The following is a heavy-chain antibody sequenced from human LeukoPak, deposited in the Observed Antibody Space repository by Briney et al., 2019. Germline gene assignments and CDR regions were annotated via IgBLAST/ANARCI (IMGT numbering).Heavy chain of an antibody. D-gene: IGHD1-26*01. CDR2: ISSRSIYI. CDR3: ARDSRHHRFLYWDWFDP. CDR1: GFTFSSYS. J-gene: IGHJ5*02. Sequence: GGSLRLSCAASGFTFSSYSMNWVRQAPGEGLEWVSSISSRSIYIHYADSVKGRFTISRDNVKNSLYLQMNSLRADDTAIYYCARDSRHHRFLYWDWFDPWGQGTLVTVSS. V-gene: IGHV3-21*06.